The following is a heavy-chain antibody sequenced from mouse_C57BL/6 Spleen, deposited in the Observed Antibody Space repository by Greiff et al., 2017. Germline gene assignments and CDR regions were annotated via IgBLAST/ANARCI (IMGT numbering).Heavy chain of an antibody. CDR2: INPSTGGT. CDR3: ARRGIYYDYDWFAY. CDR1: GYSFTGYY. Sequence: EVQLVESGPELVKPGASVKISCKASGYSFTGYYMNWVKQSPEKSLEWIGEINPSTGGTTYNQKFKAKATLTVDKSSSTAYMQLKSLTSEDSAVYVCARRGIYYDYDWFAYWGQGTLVTVSA. J-gene: IGHJ3*01. V-gene: IGHV1-42*01. D-gene: IGHD2-4*01.